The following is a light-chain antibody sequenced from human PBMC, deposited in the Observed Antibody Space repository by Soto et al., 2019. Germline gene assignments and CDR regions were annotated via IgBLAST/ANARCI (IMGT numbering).Light chain of an antibody. V-gene: IGKV1-39*01. CDR3: QQSYRYRYT. J-gene: IGKJ2*01. CDR1: QSISSY. CDR2: VAS. Sequence: DIQMTQSPSSLSASVGDRVTITCRASQSISSYLNWYQQKPGKAPKFLIYVASTLQSGVPSRFSGSGSGTDLTLTITSLQPEDFTTYYCQQSYRYRYTFGQGTKLEIK.